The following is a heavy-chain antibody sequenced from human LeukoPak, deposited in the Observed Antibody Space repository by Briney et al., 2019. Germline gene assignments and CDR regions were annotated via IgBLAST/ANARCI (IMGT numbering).Heavy chain of an antibody. D-gene: IGHD6-13*01. V-gene: IGHV3-53*01. CDR3: ARCHRYSSSWQGLYYFDY. CDR2: IYSDGST. J-gene: IGHJ4*02. Sequence: GGSLRLSCAASGFTVSSNYMSWVRQAPGKGLEWVSVIYSDGSTYYADSVKGRFTISRDNSKNTLYLQMNSLRAEDTALYYCARCHRYSSSWQGLYYFDYWGQGTLVTVSS. CDR1: GFTVSSNY.